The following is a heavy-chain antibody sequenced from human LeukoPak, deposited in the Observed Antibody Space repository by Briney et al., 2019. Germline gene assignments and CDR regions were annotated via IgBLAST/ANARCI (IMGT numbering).Heavy chain of an antibody. V-gene: IGHV3-23*01. Sequence: GGSLRLSCAASGFTFGGYGMGWVRQAPGKGLEWVSVISGDSATTYYADSVKGRFAISRDNSKNTLYLQMNSLRAEDTALYYCAKPAKTDYADYWGQGTLVTVSS. J-gene: IGHJ4*02. CDR2: ISGDSATT. CDR1: GFTFGGYG. CDR3: AKPAKTDYADY. D-gene: IGHD1-14*01.